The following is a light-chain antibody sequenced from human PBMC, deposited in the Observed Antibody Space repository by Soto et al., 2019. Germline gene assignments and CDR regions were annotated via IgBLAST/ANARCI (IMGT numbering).Light chain of an antibody. CDR2: EVS. CDR3: SSYTTSNSLE. J-gene: IGLJ2*01. V-gene: IGLV2-14*01. CDR1: SSDIGGYNY. Sequence: SVLTQPASVSGSPGQSITISCTGTSSDIGGYNYVSWYQQHPGKAPKLMIYEVSNRPSGVSNRFSGSKSGNTASLTISGLQAEDEADYYCSSYTTSNSLEFGGGTKLTVL.